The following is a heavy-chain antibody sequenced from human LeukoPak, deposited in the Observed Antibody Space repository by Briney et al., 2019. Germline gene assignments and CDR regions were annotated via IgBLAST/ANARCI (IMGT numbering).Heavy chain of an antibody. V-gene: IGHV4-34*01. D-gene: IGHD3-16*01. J-gene: IGHJ3*02. CDR2: IHRSGST. CDR3: VRGGGSYFI. Sequence: SETLSLTCTVSGGSISSYYWSWIRQPPGKSLEWIGEIHRSGSTNYNPSIKSRVKMSMDTSNNQFSLNLTSVTAADTAVYYCVRGGGSYFIWGQGATVTVSS. CDR1: GGSISSYY.